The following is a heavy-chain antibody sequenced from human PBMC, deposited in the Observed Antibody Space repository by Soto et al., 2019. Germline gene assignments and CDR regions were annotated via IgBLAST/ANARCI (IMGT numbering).Heavy chain of an antibody. V-gene: IGHV4-61*01. J-gene: IGHJ5*01. Sequence: PSETLSRTGIVSGGCVTSGNYYWSWIRQPPGKRLQSIAPIYYRRSTNYTPSLNTRVTISLDTSNNQFSLKVTSVTAADTALYYCAMIPVDTYMIYWFDPWGQGTLVTVSS. D-gene: IGHD3-16*01. CDR2: IYYRRST. CDR1: GGCVTSGNYY. CDR3: AMIPVDTYMIYWFDP.